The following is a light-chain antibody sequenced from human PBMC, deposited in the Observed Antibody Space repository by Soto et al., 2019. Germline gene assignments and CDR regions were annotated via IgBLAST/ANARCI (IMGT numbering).Light chain of an antibody. CDR1: QGISSY. V-gene: IGKV1-9*01. CDR2: AVS. J-gene: IGKJ5*01. Sequence: DIELTQSPSFLSASVGERATITCRASQGISSYLAWYQQKPGNAPKLLIYAVSTLQSGVPSRFSGSGSGTEFTLTISSLQPEDCATYYCQQLNSYPTFGQGTRLESK. CDR3: QQLNSYPT.